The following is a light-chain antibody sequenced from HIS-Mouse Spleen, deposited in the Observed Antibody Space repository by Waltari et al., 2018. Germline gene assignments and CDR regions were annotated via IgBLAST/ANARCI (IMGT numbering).Light chain of an antibody. CDR3: QQYYSYLPIT. V-gene: IGKV1-8*01. Sequence: AIRMTQSPSSFSASTGDRVTITCRASQGISSYLAWYQQKPGKAPKLLIYAASTLQSGVPSSVSGSGSGTDFTLTISCLQSEDFATYYCQQYYSYLPITFGQGTRLEIK. CDR1: QGISSY. J-gene: IGKJ5*01. CDR2: AAS.